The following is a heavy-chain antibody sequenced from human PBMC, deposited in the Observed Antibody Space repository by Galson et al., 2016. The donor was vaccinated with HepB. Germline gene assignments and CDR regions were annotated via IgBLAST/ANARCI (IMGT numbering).Heavy chain of an antibody. D-gene: IGHD3-10*01. CDR3: ARDEITVIRGTIYYSGMHV. CDR1: GFSFRTYA. J-gene: IGHJ6*01. CDR2: IWNDGNNK. Sequence: SLRLSCAASGFSFRTYAMHWVRQAPGKGLEWVALIWNDGNNKYYADSVKGRFTISRDNSKNTLFLQMNSLRAEDTAVYYCARDEITVIRGTIYYSGMHVWGLGTTVTVSS. V-gene: IGHV3-33*01.